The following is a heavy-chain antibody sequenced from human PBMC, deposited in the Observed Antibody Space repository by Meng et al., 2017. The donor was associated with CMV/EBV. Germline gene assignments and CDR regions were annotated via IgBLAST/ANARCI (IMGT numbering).Heavy chain of an antibody. J-gene: IGHJ4*02. V-gene: IGHV3-21*01. CDR2: ISSVRNYV. D-gene: IGHD2-2*03. Sequence: GGSLRLSCVASGFAFSRYSMNWVRQAPGKGLEWVSSISSVRNYVDYVDSVKGRFTIYRDNAKNSLFLQMNSLRADDTAVYYCARKGGYSGYDNYYGSVHWGQGTSVTVSS. CDR1: GFAFSRYS. CDR3: ARKGGYSGYDNYYGSVH.